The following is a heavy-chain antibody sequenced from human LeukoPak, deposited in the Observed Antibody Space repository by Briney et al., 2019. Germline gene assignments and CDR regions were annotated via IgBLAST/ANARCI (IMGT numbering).Heavy chain of an antibody. CDR3: ARVVVVVAATHIDY. D-gene: IGHD2-15*01. Sequence: PSETLSLTCAVYRGSFSGYYWSWIRQPPGKGLEWIGEINHSGSTNYNPSLKSRVTISVDTSKNQFSLKLSSVTAADTAVYYCARVVVVVAATHIDYWGQGTLVTVSS. J-gene: IGHJ4*02. V-gene: IGHV4-34*01. CDR1: RGSFSGYY. CDR2: INHSGST.